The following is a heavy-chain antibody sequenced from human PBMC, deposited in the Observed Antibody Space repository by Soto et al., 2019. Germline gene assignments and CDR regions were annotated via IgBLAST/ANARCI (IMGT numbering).Heavy chain of an antibody. Sequence: WGSLRLSCAASGFTFSDYYMSWIRQAPGKGLEWVSYISSSSSYTNYADSVKGRFTISRDNAKNSLYLQMNSLRAEDTAVYYCARVAVAGNFRGVSYFDYWGQGTLVTVSS. J-gene: IGHJ4*02. CDR2: ISSSSSYT. V-gene: IGHV3-11*06. D-gene: IGHD6-19*01. CDR1: GFTFSDYY. CDR3: ARVAVAGNFRGVSYFDY.